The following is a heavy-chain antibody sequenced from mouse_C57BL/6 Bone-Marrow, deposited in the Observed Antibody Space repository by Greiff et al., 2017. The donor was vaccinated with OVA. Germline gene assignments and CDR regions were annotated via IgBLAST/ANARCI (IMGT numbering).Heavy chain of an antibody. V-gene: IGHV1-5*01. Sequence: EVQLQQSGTVLARPGASVKMSCKTSGYTFTSYWMHWVKQRPGQGLEWIGAIYPGNSDTSYNQKFKGKAKLTAVTSASTAYMELSSLTTEDSAVYYCTGVKYYGRGYAMDYWGQGTSVTVSS. CDR2: IYPGNSDT. D-gene: IGHD1-1*01. CDR1: GYTFTSYW. CDR3: TGVKYYGRGYAMDY. J-gene: IGHJ4*01.